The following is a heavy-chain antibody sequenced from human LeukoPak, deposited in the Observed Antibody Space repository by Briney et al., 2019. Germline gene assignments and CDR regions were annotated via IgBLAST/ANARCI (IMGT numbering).Heavy chain of an antibody. CDR3: ARDDIAARRMGY. D-gene: IGHD6-6*01. CDR1: VYTVTGYY. Sequence: SVTVSCKPSVYTVTGYYMQGVRQAAGQGLDWMEWINPNSCSTNYAQKFQGRVTLPRATSISTAYMELSRLKSDDTAVYYCARDDIAARRMGYWGQGTLVTVSS. V-gene: IGHV1-2*02. CDR2: INPNSCST. J-gene: IGHJ4*02.